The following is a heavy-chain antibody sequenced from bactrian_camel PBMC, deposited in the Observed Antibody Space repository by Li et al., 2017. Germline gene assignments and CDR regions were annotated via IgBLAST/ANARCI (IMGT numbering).Heavy chain of an antibody. V-gene: IGHV3S31*01. Sequence: LVESGGGSVQAGESLRLSCAASGFGDDSVYCMGWFRQRPGLEREGVASFNRGGSTRWYDDSVKGRFTISRDDAANTLYLQLYNLKPEDTAVYYCGTNIIPRGYWGQVTQVTVS. D-gene: IGHD2*01. CDR1: GFGDDSVYC. CDR3: GTNIIPRGY. J-gene: IGHJ4*01. CDR2: FNRGGSTR.